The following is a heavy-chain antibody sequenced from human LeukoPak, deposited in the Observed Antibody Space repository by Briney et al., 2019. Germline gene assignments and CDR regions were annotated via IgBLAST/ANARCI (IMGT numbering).Heavy chain of an antibody. CDR2: IIPIFGTA. CDR3: ARDWVGGGWYGGRYYYYYMDV. J-gene: IGHJ6*03. Sequence: ASVKVSCKASGGTFSSYAISWVRQAPGQGLEWMGGIIPIFGTANYAQKFQGRVTITADESTSTAYMELSSLRSEDTAVYYCARDWVGGGWYGGRYYYYYMDVWGKGTTVTVSS. V-gene: IGHV1-69*13. D-gene: IGHD6-19*01. CDR1: GGTFSSYA.